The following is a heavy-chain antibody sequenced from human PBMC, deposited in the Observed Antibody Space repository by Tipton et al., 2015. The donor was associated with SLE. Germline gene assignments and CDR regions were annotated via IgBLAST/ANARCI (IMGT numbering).Heavy chain of an antibody. J-gene: IGHJ5*02. CDR1: GYTFISYG. V-gene: IGHV7-4-1*02. CDR3: ARVALQQLVRTYWFDP. CDR2: INTNTGNP. D-gene: IGHD6-13*01. Sequence: QVQLVQSGAEVKKPGASVKVSCKASGYTFISYGINWVRQAPGQGLEWMGWINTNTGNPTYAQGFTGRFAFSLDTSVTTAYLQINSLKAEDTAVYYCARVALQQLVRTYWFDPWGQGTLVTVSS.